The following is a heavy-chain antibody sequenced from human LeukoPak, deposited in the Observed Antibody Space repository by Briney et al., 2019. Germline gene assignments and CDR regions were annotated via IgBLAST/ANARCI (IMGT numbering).Heavy chain of an antibody. CDR2: IYYHGST. D-gene: IGHD6-13*01. CDR1: GDPISGYSNYK. Sequence: SETLSLTCSVSGDPISGYSNYKWSWIRQPPGKGLEWIGYIYYHGSTNYNPSLKGRVTFSVDTFKNQFSLKLTSVTAADTAVYYCAREYSAFDYWGQGTLVTVSS. V-gene: IGHV4-61*01. J-gene: IGHJ4*02. CDR3: AREYSAFDY.